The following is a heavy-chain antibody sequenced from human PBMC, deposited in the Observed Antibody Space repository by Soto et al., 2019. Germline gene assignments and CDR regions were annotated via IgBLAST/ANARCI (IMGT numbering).Heavy chain of an antibody. D-gene: IGHD4-17*01. CDR2: ISGSGGST. CDR1: GFTFSSYA. V-gene: IGHV3-23*01. J-gene: IGHJ6*02. CDR3: AIDPIGYGDYYYYYGMDV. Sequence: GGSLRLSCAASGFTFSSYAMSWVRQAPGKGLEWVSAISGSGGSTYYADSVKGRFTISRDNSKNTLYLQMNSLRAEDTAVYYCAIDPIGYGDYYYYYGMDVWGQGTTVTVSS.